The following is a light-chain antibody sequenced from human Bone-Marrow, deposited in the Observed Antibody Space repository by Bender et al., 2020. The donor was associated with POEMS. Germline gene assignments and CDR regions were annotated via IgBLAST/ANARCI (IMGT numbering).Light chain of an antibody. CDR3: AVWDDSLNGWV. Sequence: QSVLTQPPSASGTPGQRVTISCSGGSSNIGAHAVNWYQHLPGTAPKLLIYRNNQRPSEVPDRFSGSRFGTSASLAISGLQSEDEADYYCAVWDDSLNGWVFGGGTKLTVL. CDR2: RNN. CDR1: SSNIGAHA. V-gene: IGLV1-44*01. J-gene: IGLJ3*02.